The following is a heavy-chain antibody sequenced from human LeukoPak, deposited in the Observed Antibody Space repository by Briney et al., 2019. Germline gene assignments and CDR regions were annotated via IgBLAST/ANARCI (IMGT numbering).Heavy chain of an antibody. D-gene: IGHD6-13*01. CDR2: ISGGSSTI. J-gene: IGHJ4*02. CDR3: ARDYGYSSSFDH. CDR1: GFTFSSSS. V-gene: IGHV3-48*02. Sequence: GGSLRLSCAAFGFTFSSSSMNWVRQAPGKGLEWVSYISGGSSTIHYADSVKGRFTISRDNAKNSLYLQMNSLRDEDTALYYCARDYGYSSSFDHWGQGTLVTVSS.